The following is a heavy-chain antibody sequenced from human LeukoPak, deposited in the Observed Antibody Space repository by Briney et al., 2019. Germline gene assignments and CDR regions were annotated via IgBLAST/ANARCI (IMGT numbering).Heavy chain of an antibody. J-gene: IGHJ4*02. CDR3: ARDMGCSSTSCYHQEGY. CDR2: ISGSGGST. Sequence: GGSLRLSCAASGFTFSSYAMSWVRQAPGKGLEWVSAISGSGGSTYYADSVKGRFTISRDNAKNSLYLQMNSLRAEDTAVYYCARDMGCSSTSCYHQEGYWGQGTLVTVSS. CDR1: GFTFSSYA. V-gene: IGHV3-23*01. D-gene: IGHD2-2*01.